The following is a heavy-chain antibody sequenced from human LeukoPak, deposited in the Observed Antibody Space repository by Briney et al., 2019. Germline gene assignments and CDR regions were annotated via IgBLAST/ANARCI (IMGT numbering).Heavy chain of an antibody. Sequence: GGSLRLSCAASGFTFSTYGMHWVRQAPGKGLEWVAFIRYDGSNKYYADSVKGRFTISRDNSKNTLYVQMNSLRAEDTAVYYCAKRVHYDSSAAYFDYWGQGTLVTVSS. V-gene: IGHV3-30*02. CDR3: AKRVHYDSSAAYFDY. CDR2: IRYDGSNK. J-gene: IGHJ4*02. D-gene: IGHD3-22*01. CDR1: GFTFSTYG.